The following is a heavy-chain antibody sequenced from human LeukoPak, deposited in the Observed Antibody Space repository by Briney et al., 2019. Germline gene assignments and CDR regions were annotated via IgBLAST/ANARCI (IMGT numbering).Heavy chain of an antibody. CDR1: GGSISTYY. J-gene: IGHJ6*03. CDR3: VREAAYCSGGSCRYYYMDV. V-gene: IGHV4-59*12. Sequence: SETLSLTCTVSGGSISTYYWSWIRQPPGKGLEWIGYMYFSGSTNYNPSLKSRVTISVDTFKNQFSLKLSSVTAADTAVYYCVREAAYCSGGSCRYYYMDVWGKGTTVTVSS. D-gene: IGHD2-15*01. CDR2: MYFSGST.